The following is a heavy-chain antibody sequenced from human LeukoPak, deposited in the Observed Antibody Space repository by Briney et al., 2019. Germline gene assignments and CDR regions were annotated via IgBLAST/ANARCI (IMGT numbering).Heavy chain of an antibody. J-gene: IGHJ4*02. D-gene: IGHD2-2*01. CDR2: IKEDGSQK. CDR1: GFSFSSNW. V-gene: IGHV3-7*01. CDR3: AMGSSIAN. Sequence: GGSLRLSCAASGFSFSSNWMSWVRQAPGKGLEWVANIKEDGSQKYYVDSVKGRFTISRDNAKNSLYLQMSSLGAEDTAVYYCAMGSSIANWGQGSLVTVSS.